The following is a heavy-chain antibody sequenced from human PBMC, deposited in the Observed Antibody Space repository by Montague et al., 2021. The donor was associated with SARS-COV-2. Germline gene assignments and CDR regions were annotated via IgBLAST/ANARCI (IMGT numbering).Heavy chain of an antibody. J-gene: IGHJ4*02. CDR3: ATIAAVATGDY. D-gene: IGHD6-13*01. CDR1: GFTFSSYW. CDR2: INSDGSTT. V-gene: IGHV3-74*01. Sequence: SQRLSCAASGFTFSSYWMHWVRQAPGKGLVWVSRINSDGSTTTYADSVKGRFTISRDNAKNTLYLQMNSLRAEDTAVYYCATIAAVATGDYWGQGTLVTVSS.